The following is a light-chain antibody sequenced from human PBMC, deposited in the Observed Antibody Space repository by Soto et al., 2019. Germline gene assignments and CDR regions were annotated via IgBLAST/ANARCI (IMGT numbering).Light chain of an antibody. J-gene: IGKJ1*01. V-gene: IGKV3-20*01. CDR2: GAS. CDR1: QSVSSY. Sequence: EIVLTQSPATLSLSPVERATLSFRASQSVSSYLAWYQQTPGQAPRLLIYGASNRATGIPDRFSGSGSGTDFTLTISRLEPEDFAVYYCQQYGSSGTFGQGTKVDIK. CDR3: QQYGSSGT.